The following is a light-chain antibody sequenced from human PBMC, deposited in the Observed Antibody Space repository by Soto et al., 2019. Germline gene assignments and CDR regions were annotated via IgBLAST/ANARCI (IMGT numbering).Light chain of an antibody. CDR1: QSINSW. J-gene: IGKJ1*01. Sequence: DIQMTQSPSTLSASVGDRVTITCRASQSINSWLAWYQQKPGKAPKLLIYKASTLESGVPSRFSGSRSGAAFTLTISSLQPDDFATYYCQQYNDFWTFGQGTKVEIK. V-gene: IGKV1-5*03. CDR2: KAS. CDR3: QQYNDFWT.